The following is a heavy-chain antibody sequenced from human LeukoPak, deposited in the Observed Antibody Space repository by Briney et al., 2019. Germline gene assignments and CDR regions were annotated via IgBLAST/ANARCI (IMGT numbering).Heavy chain of an antibody. CDR2: IYYSGST. V-gene: IGHV4-31*03. CDR1: GGSISSGGYY. CDR3: ARGRETSPDY. D-gene: IGHD4-11*01. J-gene: IGHJ4*02. Sequence: PSETLSLTCTVSGGSISSGGYYWSWIRQHPGKGLEWIGYIYYSGSTYYNPSLKSRVTISVDTSKNQFFLKLSSVTAADTAVYYCARGRETSPDYWGQGTLVTVSS.